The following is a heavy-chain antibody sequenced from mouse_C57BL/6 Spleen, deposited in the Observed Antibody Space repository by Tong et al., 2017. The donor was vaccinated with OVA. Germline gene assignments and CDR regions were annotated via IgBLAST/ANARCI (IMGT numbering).Heavy chain of an antibody. D-gene: IGHD2-1*01. Sequence: EVQLQESGPELVKPGASVKIPCKASGYTFTDYNMDWVKQSHGKSLEWIGDINPNNGGTIYNQKFKGKATLTVDKSSSRAYMELRSLTSEDAAVYYCERSTMVTTFAYWGQGTLVTVSA. V-gene: IGHV1-18*01. CDR1: GYTFTDYN. J-gene: IGHJ3*01. CDR3: ERSTMVTTFAY. CDR2: INPNNGGT.